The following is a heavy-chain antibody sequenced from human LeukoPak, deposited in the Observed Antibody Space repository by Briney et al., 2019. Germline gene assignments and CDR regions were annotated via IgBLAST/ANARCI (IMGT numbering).Heavy chain of an antibody. J-gene: IGHJ4*02. CDR1: GYTFTGYY. Sequence: KSGASVKVSCKASGYTFTGYYIHWVRQAPGQGLEWMGWINPNSGGTDYAQRFQGRVTMTRDTSINTAYMELSRLRSDDTAVYYCKCTYGDYWGQGTLVTVSS. V-gene: IGHV1-2*02. CDR3: KCTYGDY. D-gene: IGHD2-8*01. CDR2: INPNSGGT.